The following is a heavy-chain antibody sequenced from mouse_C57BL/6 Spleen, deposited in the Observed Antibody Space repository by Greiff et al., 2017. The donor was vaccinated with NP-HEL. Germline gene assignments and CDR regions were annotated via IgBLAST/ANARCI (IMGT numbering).Heavy chain of an antibody. V-gene: IGHV5-17*01. CDR3: ARISATNTTVVHYYAMDY. D-gene: IGHD1-1*01. J-gene: IGHJ4*01. CDR1: GFTFSDYG. CDR2: ISSGSSTI. Sequence: VQLQESGGGLVKPGGSLKLSCAASGFTFSDYGMHWVRQAPEKGLEWVAYISSGSSTIYYEDTVKGRFTISRDNAKNTLFLQMSSLRYEDTAMYYCARISATNTTVVHYYAMDYWGQGTSVTVSS.